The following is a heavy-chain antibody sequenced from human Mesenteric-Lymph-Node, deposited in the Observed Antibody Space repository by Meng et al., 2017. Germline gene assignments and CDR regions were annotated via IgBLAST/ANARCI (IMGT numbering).Heavy chain of an antibody. J-gene: IGHJ3*02. CDR2: IYYSGST. CDR3: ARGRVYCSGGSCYLAFDI. D-gene: IGHD2-15*01. V-gene: IGHV4-39*07. CDR1: GGSISSSSYY. Sequence: SETLSLTCTVSGGSISSSSYYWGWIRQPPGKGLEWIGSIYYSGSTYYNPSLKSRVTISVDTSKNQFSLKLSSVTAADTAVYYCARGRVYCSGGSCYLAFDIWGQGTMVTVSS.